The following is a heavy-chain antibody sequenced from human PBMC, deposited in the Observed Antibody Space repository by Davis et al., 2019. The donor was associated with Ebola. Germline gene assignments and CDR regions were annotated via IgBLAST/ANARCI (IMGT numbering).Heavy chain of an antibody. V-gene: IGHV3-53*01. CDR3: ASGVYGDLDY. Sequence: GESLKISCAASGFTVSSNYMSWVRQAPGKGLEWVSVIYSGGSTYYADSVKGRFTISRDNSKNTLYLQMNSLRAEDTAVYYCASGVYGDLDYWGQGTLVTVSS. CDR2: IYSGGST. CDR1: GFTVSSNY. J-gene: IGHJ4*02. D-gene: IGHD4-17*01.